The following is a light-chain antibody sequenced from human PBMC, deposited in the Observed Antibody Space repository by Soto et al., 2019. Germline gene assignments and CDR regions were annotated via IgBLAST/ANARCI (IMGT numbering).Light chain of an antibody. Sequence: QSVLTHPPSVSGARGQRVTISCTGSSSNIGAGYDVHWYQQLPGTAPKLLIYGNSNRPSGVPDRFSGSKSGTSASLAITGLQAQDEADYYCQSYDSSLSAYVVFGGGTKLTVL. CDR3: QSYDSSLSAYVV. J-gene: IGLJ2*01. CDR1: SSNIGAGYD. V-gene: IGLV1-40*01. CDR2: GNS.